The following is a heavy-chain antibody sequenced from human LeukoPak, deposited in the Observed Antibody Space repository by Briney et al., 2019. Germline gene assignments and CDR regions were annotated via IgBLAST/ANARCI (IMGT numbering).Heavy chain of an antibody. V-gene: IGHV3-23*01. CDR2: ISGSGATR. Sequence: GGSLRLSCASSGFTFSSYAMSWVRQAPGKGMEWVAAISGSGATRNYADSVKGRFTISRDNSQNTLYLQINSLRAEDTALYYCVTEALVAFYYFDYWGQGTLVTVSS. D-gene: IGHD2/OR15-2a*01. J-gene: IGHJ4*02. CDR1: GFTFSSYA. CDR3: VTEALVAFYYFDY.